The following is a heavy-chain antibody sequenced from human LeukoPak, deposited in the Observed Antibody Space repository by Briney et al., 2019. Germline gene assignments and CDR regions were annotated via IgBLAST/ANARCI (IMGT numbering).Heavy chain of an antibody. CDR2: AYYSGST. CDR1: GGSISSSSYY. J-gene: IGHJ4*02. CDR3: ARGISGYCSSSSCSYIDY. Sequence: SETLSLTCTVSGGSISSSSYYWGWIRQPPGKGLEWIGSAYYSGSTYYNPSLKSRVTISVDTSKNQFSLKLSSVTAADTAVYYCARGISGYCSSSSCSYIDYWGQGTLVTVFS. D-gene: IGHD2-15*01. V-gene: IGHV4-39*01.